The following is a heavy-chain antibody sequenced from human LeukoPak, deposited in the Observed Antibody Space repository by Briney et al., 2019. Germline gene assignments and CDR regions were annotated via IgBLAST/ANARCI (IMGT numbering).Heavy chain of an antibody. CDR1: GFTFSSYA. J-gene: IGHJ6*02. D-gene: IGHD3-3*01. Sequence: GGSLRLSCSASGFTFSSYAMHWVRQATGKGLEYVSAISSNGGSTYYEDSVKSRFTISRDNSQNTLYLQMSSLRAEDTAVYYCVKGREYYDFWSGLEYGMDVWGQGTTVTVSS. CDR3: VKGREYYDFWSGLEYGMDV. V-gene: IGHV3-64D*06. CDR2: ISSNGGST.